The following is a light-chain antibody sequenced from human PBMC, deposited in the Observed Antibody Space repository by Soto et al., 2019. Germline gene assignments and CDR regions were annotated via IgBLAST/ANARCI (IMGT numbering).Light chain of an antibody. CDR1: QSVSRY. CDR3: QQRSNWPGT. CDR2: DAS. V-gene: IGKV3-11*01. J-gene: IGKJ2*01. Sequence: EIVLTQSPATLSLSPGERATLSCRASQSVSRYLAWYQQKPGQDPRLLIYDASNRATGIPARFSGSGSGTDFTLTISSLEPEDFAVYYCQQRSNWPGTFGPGTKLEIK.